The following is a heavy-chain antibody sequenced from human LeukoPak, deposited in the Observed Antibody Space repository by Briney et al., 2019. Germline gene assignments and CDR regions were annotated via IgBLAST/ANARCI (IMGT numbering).Heavy chain of an antibody. Sequence: PSETLSLTCAVYGGSFSAYYWSWIRQPPGKGLEWIGEINHSGSTNYNPSLKSRVIISIDTSKNQFSLKLSSVTAADTAVYYCARINYYDSSAYLDYWGQGTLVTVSS. CDR2: INHSGST. CDR1: GGSFSAYY. J-gene: IGHJ4*02. V-gene: IGHV4-34*01. D-gene: IGHD3-22*01. CDR3: ARINYYDSSAYLDY.